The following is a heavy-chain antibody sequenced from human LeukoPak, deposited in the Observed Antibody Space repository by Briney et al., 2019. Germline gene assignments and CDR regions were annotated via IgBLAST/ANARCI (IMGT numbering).Heavy chain of an antibody. V-gene: IGHV3-9*01. CDR1: GFTFTEYG. Sequence: GWSLRLSCAGSGFTFTEYGMHWVRQAPGKGLEWVAGTSWNGIRIGYADSVKGRFSISRDNARKSLYLHMDRLRPEDTALYYCAKGGATTVRGIIKDWGQGTLVTVSS. CDR2: TSWNGIRI. J-gene: IGHJ4*02. D-gene: IGHD3-10*01. CDR3: AKGGATTVRGIIKD.